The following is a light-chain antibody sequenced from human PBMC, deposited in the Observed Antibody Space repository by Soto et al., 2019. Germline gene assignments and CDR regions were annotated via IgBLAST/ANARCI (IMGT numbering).Light chain of an antibody. V-gene: IGKV1-5*03. CDR1: QSLGSW. Sequence: DIQMTQSPSTLSASVGDRVSITCRASQSLGSWLAWYQQKPGKAPKVLIYKASSLEGGVPSRFSGSESGTDFTLTISSLQPDDSATYYCQQYSSYPWTFGQGTKVEIK. CDR2: KAS. CDR3: QQYSSYPWT. J-gene: IGKJ1*01.